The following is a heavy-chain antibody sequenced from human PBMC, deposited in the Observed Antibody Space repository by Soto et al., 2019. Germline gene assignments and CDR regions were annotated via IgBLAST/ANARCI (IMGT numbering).Heavy chain of an antibody. CDR3: ARGGIQLSYAFDY. V-gene: IGHV4-4*07. CDR2: IYTSGST. D-gene: IGHD5-18*01. J-gene: IGHJ4*02. CDR1: GTSVSNYY. Sequence: SETLSLTCSVSGTSVSNYYWSWIRQPAGKGLEHIGRIYTSGSTSYNPSLKSRVTMSMDTSQTQIFLNLTSVTAADTAVYYCARGGIQLSYAFDYWGQGIRGTVSS.